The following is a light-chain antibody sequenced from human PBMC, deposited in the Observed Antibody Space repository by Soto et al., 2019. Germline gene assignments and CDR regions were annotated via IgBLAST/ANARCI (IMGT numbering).Light chain of an antibody. CDR3: QVWDSSSDHLV. V-gene: IGLV3-21*04. J-gene: IGLJ2*01. Sequence: SYVLTQPPSVSVAPGKTARITCGGNNIGSKSVHWYQQKPGQAPVLVIYYDSDRPSGIPERFSGSNSGNTATLTISRVEAGDEADYYRQVWDSSSDHLVFGGGTKLTVL. CDR2: YDS. CDR1: NIGSKS.